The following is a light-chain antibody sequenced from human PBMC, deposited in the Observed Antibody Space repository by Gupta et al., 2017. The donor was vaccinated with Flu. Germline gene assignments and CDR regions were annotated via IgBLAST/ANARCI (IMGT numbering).Light chain of an antibody. V-gene: IGKV3-20*01. Sequence: TLSLSPGERATLSCRASQSVSSSYLAWYQQKPGQAPRLLIYGASSRATGIPDRFSGSGSGTDFTLTISRLEPEDFAVYYCQQYGSSTQYTFGQGTKLEIK. CDR1: QSVSSSY. CDR3: QQYGSSTQYT. CDR2: GAS. J-gene: IGKJ2*01.